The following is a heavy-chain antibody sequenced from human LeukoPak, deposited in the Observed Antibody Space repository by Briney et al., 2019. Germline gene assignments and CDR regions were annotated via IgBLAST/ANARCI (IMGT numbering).Heavy chain of an antibody. V-gene: IGHV1-69*13. CDR2: IITIFGTA. CDR3: ARAFLRPYSSGWSLFDY. Sequence: SVKVSCKASGGTFSSYAISWVRQAPGQGLEWMGGIITIFGTANYAQKFQGRVTITADESTSTAYMELSSLRSEDTAVYYCARAFLRPYSSGWSLFDYWGQGTLVTVSS. CDR1: GGTFSSYA. D-gene: IGHD6-19*01. J-gene: IGHJ4*02.